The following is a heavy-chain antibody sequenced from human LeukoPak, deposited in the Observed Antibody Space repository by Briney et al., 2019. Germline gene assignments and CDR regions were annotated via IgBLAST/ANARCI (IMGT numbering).Heavy chain of an antibody. J-gene: IGHJ3*02. D-gene: IGHD3-22*01. V-gene: IGHV3-23*01. CDR1: GFTFSSYA. Sequence: GGSLRLSCAASGFTFSSYAMSWVRQAPGKGLERVSDINGSGGSTYYADSVKGRFTISRDNAKNTLYLQMNSLRAEDTAVYYCARGSGYYSYDAFDIWGQGTMVTVSP. CDR2: INGSGGST. CDR3: ARGSGYYSYDAFDI.